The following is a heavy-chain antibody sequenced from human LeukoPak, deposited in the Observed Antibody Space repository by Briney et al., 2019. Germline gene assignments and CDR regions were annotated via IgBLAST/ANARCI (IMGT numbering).Heavy chain of an antibody. CDR2: IYTSGST. Sequence: PSETLSLTCTVSGGSISSGGYCWSWIRQPAGKGLEWIGRIYTSGSTNYNPSLKSRVTMSVDTSKNQFSLKLSSVTAADTAVYYCARDWGIAAADYNWFDPWGQGTLVTVSS. J-gene: IGHJ5*02. CDR3: ARDWGIAAADYNWFDP. V-gene: IGHV4-61*02. CDR1: GGSISSGGYC. D-gene: IGHD6-13*01.